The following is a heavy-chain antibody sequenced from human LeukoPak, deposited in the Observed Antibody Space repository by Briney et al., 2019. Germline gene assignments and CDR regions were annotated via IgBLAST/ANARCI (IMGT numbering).Heavy chain of an antibody. CDR1: GGTFTHYA. CDR3: ARGGGVDILTGFQY. V-gene: IGHV1-69*04. CDR2: IIPILDVT. D-gene: IGHD3-9*01. J-gene: IGHJ4*02. Sequence: GSSVKVSCKASGGTFTHYAINWVRQAPGQGLEWMGKIIPILDVTNYAQKFQGRVTITADQSTSTAYMELSSLRSEDTAGYYCARGGGVDILTGFQYWGQGTLVTVSS.